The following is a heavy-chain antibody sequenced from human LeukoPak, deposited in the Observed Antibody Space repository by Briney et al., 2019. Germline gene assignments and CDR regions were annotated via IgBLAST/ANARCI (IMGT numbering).Heavy chain of an antibody. CDR1: GFTFTNYW. Sequence: GGSLRLSCAASGFTFTNYWMNWVRQAPGKGLAWVANINVDGNEKYYVDSVKGRLIISRDNAKNSLFLQMDSLRAEDTAVYYCVKNIGHETFDYWGQGTLLIVSS. D-gene: IGHD2/OR15-2a*01. CDR3: VKNIGHETFDY. CDR2: INVDGNEK. V-gene: IGHV3-7*03. J-gene: IGHJ4*02.